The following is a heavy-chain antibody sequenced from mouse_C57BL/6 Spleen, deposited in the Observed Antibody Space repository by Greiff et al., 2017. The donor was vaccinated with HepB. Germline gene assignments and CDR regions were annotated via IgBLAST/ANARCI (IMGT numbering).Heavy chain of an antibody. Sequence: QVQLQQPGAELVKPGASVKMSCKASGYTFTSYWITWVKPRPGQGLEWIGDIYPGSGSTNYNEKFKSKATLTVDTSSSTAYMQLSSLTSEDSAVYYCARKEDYYGSGYFDVWGTGTTVTVSS. CDR1: GYTFTSYW. CDR3: ARKEDYYGSGYFDV. CDR2: IYPGSGST. J-gene: IGHJ1*03. D-gene: IGHD1-1*01. V-gene: IGHV1-55*01.